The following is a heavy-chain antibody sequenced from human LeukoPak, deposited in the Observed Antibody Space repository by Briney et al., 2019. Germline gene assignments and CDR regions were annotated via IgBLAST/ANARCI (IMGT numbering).Heavy chain of an antibody. CDR3: ARGGGSSSSALDY. D-gene: IGHD6-6*01. Sequence: SETLSLTCAVYGGSFSGYYWSWIRQPPGKGLEWIGEINHSGSTNYNPSLKSRVTISVDTSKNQFSLKLSSVTAAGTAVYYCARGGGSSSSALDYWGQGTLVTVSS. J-gene: IGHJ4*02. CDR1: GGSFSGYY. CDR2: INHSGST. V-gene: IGHV4-34*01.